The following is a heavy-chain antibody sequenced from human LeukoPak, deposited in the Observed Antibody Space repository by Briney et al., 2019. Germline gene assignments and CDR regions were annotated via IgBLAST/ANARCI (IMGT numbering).Heavy chain of an antibody. J-gene: IGHJ4*02. D-gene: IGHD3-22*01. V-gene: IGHV1-2*02. CDR2: IKPNSGGT. Sequence: ASVKVSCKASGGTFSSYAISWVRQAPGQGLEWMGWIKPNSGGTSYARKFQGRVTMTRDTSVSTAYMELSGLRSDDTAVYYCARDGHDSSGYYEDYWGQGTLVTVSS. CDR1: GGTFSSYA. CDR3: ARDGHDSSGYYEDY.